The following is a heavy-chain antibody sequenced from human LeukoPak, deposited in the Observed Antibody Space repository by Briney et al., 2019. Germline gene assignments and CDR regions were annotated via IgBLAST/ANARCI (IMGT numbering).Heavy chain of an antibody. CDR1: GFTFMNYN. Sequence: PGGSLRLSCTASGFTFMNYNMDWVRQAPGKGLEWVSSISSYSGYIDYADSVKGRFTISRDNAKNSLYLEMTSLRADDTAIYYCARKTVMVAAPFDYWGQGTLVTVSS. CDR3: ARKTVMVAAPFDY. CDR2: ISSYSGYI. V-gene: IGHV3-21*01. D-gene: IGHD2-15*01. J-gene: IGHJ4*02.